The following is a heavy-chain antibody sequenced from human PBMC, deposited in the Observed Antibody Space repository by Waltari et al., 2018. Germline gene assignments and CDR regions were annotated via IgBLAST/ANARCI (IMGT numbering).Heavy chain of an antibody. Sequence: QVQLQESGPGLVKPSETLSLTCTVAGGSISSYYWNWILQTPGKGLEWIGYIYYSESTNYNPSLKSRVTISVDTSKNQFSLKLSSVTAADTAVYYCARGALYCSSTSCPTDWFDPWGQGTLVTVSS. CDR3: ARGALYCSSTSCPTDWFDP. J-gene: IGHJ5*02. V-gene: IGHV4-59*01. CDR1: GGSISSYY. D-gene: IGHD2-2*01. CDR2: IYYSEST.